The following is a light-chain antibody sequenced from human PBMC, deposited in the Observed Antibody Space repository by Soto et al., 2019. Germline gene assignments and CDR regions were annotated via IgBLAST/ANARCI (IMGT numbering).Light chain of an antibody. CDR3: RQATYWPYT. V-gene: IGKV2-30*02. J-gene: IGKJ2*01. CDR2: KIS. CDR1: QSLVHSDGNTY. Sequence: DVVMTQSPLSLPVTFGQPASISCRSSQSLVHSDGNTYLNWFHQRPGQSPRRLIYKISNRDSGVPDRFSGSGSGTDLTLKISRVEAEDVVGVYFWRQATYWPYTFGQGTKLDIK.